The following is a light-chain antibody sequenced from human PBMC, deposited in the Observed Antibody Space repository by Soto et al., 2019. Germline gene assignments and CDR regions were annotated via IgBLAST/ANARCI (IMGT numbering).Light chain of an antibody. V-gene: IGKV3-15*01. Sequence: EIVMTQSPATPSVSPGERATLSCRASQSVSSNLAWYQQKPGQAPRLLICGASTRATGIPARFSGSGSGTEFTLTISSLQSEDFAVYYCQQYNNWPLTFGQGTRLEIK. CDR1: QSVSSN. CDR2: GAS. CDR3: QQYNNWPLT. J-gene: IGKJ5*01.